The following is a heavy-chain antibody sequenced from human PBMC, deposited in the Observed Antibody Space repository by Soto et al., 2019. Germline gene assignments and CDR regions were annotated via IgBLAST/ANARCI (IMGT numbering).Heavy chain of an antibody. CDR3: ARSPKATSNWFDP. CDR2: INPNSGGT. D-gene: IGHD5-12*01. V-gene: IGHV1-2*04. J-gene: IGHJ5*02. Sequence: QVQLVQSGAEVKKPGASVKVSCKASGYTFTGYYMHWVRQAPGQGLEWMGWINPNSGGTNYAQKFQGWVTMTRDTAISTAYMELSRLRSDDTAVYYCARSPKATSNWFDPWGQGTLVTVSS. CDR1: GYTFTGYY.